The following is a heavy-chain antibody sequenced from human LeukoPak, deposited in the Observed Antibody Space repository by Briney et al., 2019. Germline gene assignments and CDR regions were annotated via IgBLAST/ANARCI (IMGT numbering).Heavy chain of an antibody. Sequence: GGTLRLSCAASGFTFSSYSMNWVRQAPGKGLEWVSSISSSSSYIYYADSVKGRFTISRDNAKNTLYLQMNSLRAEDTAVYYCTRGLSSGYDNWGQGTLVTVSS. V-gene: IGHV3-21*01. D-gene: IGHD3-22*01. CDR2: ISSSSSYI. CDR3: TRGLSSGYDN. J-gene: IGHJ4*02. CDR1: GFTFSSYS.